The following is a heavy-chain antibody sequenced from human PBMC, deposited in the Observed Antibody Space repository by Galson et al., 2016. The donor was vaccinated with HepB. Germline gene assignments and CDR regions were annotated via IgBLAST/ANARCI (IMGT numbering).Heavy chain of an antibody. CDR3: ARDGLGAFDL. Sequence: SLRLSCAASGFTFSRHWMHWVRQAPGKGLVWVSRIKTDGTYADSLEGRFTSTRDNAKNTLYLDMNSLRVEDTAIYYCARDGLGAFDLWGRGTVVTVSS. CDR1: GFTFSRHW. D-gene: IGHD7-27*01. V-gene: IGHV3-74*01. CDR2: IKTDG. J-gene: IGHJ3*01.